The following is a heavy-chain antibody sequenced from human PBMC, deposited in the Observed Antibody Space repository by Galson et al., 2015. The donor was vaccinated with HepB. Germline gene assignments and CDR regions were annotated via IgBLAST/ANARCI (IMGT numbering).Heavy chain of an antibody. CDR1: GFTFSSYA. V-gene: IGHV3-30-3*01. CDR2: ISYDGSNK. CDR3: ARALRGDCSSTSCRYGMDV. J-gene: IGHJ6*02. Sequence: SLRLSCAASGFTFSSYAMHWVRQAPGKGLEWVAVISYDGSNKYYADSVKGRFTISRDNSKNTLYLQMNSLRAEDTAVYYCARALRGDCSSTSCRYGMDVWGQGTTVTVSS. D-gene: IGHD2-2*01.